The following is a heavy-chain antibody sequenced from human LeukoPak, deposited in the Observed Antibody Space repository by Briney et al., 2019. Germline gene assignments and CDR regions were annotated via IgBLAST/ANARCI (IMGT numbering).Heavy chain of an antibody. Sequence: ASVKLSCKASGSTFPSYFMHWVRQAPGQGLEWMGIINPTGGSTTYAQKLQGRVTMNRDTSTSTVYMELSSLRSDDTAVYYCARWVAPGDAFDIWGQGTMVTVSS. J-gene: IGHJ3*02. CDR1: GSTFPSYF. V-gene: IGHV1-46*04. D-gene: IGHD2-15*01. CDR3: ARWVAPGDAFDI. CDR2: INPTGGST.